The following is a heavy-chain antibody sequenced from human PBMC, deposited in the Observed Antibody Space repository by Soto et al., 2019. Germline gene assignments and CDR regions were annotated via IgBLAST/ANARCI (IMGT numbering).Heavy chain of an antibody. CDR3: TTDAGPIAVGYYGMDV. D-gene: IGHD2-15*01. CDR2: IKSKTDGGTT. Sequence: PGGSLRLSCAASGFTFSNAWMSWVRQAPGKGLEWVGRIKSKTDGGTTDYAAPVKGRFTISRDDSKNTLYLQMNSLKTEDTAVYYCTTDAGPIAVGYYGMDVWRQGTTVTVSS. V-gene: IGHV3-15*01. J-gene: IGHJ6*02. CDR1: GFTFSNAW.